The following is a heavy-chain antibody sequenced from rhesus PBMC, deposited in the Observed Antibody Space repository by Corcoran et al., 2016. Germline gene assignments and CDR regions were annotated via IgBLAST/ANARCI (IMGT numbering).Heavy chain of an antibody. Sequence: EVQLVESGGGLVQPGGSLRLSCAASGFTFSSYWMYWVRQAPGKGLEWVSRIISDGNSTSYADSVKGRFTISRENAKNSLYLQMNSLRAEDTAVYYCAAAIAAAGTGIDYWGQGVLVTVSS. V-gene: IGHV3-119*01. CDR2: IISDGNST. CDR1: GFTFSSYW. D-gene: IGHD6-25*01. J-gene: IGHJ4*01. CDR3: AAAIAAAGTGIDY.